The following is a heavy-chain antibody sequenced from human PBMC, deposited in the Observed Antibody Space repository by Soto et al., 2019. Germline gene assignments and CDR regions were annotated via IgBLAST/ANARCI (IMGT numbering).Heavy chain of an antibody. J-gene: IGHJ4*02. CDR1: GYSFTSYW. D-gene: IGHD3-16*01. V-gene: IGHV5-51*01. Sequence: PGESLKISCKGSGYSFTSYWIGWVRQMPGKGLEWMGIIYPGDSHTTYSPSFQGQVTISADKSIGTAYLQWSSLKASDTAMYYCARRWAYTPSSFDYWGQGTLVTVSS. CDR3: ARRWAYTPSSFDY. CDR2: IYPGDSHT.